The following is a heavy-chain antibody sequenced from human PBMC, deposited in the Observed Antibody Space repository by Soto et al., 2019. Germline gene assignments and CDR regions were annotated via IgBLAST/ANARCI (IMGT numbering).Heavy chain of an antibody. CDR1: GFSLSNARMG. D-gene: IGHD3-3*01. V-gene: IGHV2-26*01. J-gene: IGHJ4*02. CDR2: IFSNDEK. CDR3: ARLRRPTYYDFWSGYSSDFDY. Sequence: QVTLKESGPVLVKPTETLTLTCTVSGFSLSNARMGVSWIRQPPGKALEWLAHIFSNDEKSYSTSLKSRLTTSKDTSKSQVVLTMTNMDPVDTATYYCARLRRPTYYDFWSGYSSDFDYWGQGTLVTVSS.